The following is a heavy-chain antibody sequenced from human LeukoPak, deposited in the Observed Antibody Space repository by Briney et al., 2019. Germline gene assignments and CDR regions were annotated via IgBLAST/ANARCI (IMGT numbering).Heavy chain of an antibody. J-gene: IGHJ3*02. V-gene: IGHV3-21*01. D-gene: IGHD6-13*01. Sequence: GGSLRLSCAASGFTFSSYSMNWVRHAPGKGLELVSSISSSSSYIYYADSVKGRFTISRDNAKNSLYLQMNSLRAEDTAVYYCAREDVAAADEDAFDIWGQGTMVTVSS. CDR1: GFTFSSYS. CDR3: AREDVAAADEDAFDI. CDR2: ISSSSSYI.